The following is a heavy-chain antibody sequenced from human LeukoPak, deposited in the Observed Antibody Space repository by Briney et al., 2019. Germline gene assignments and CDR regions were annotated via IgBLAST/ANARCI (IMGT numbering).Heavy chain of an antibody. CDR2: ISSSSSYI. J-gene: IGHJ4*02. D-gene: IGHD6-19*01. Sequence: GGSLRLSCAASGFTFSSYSMNWVRQAPGKGLEWVSSISSSSSYIYYADSVKGRFTISRDSSQNTLYLQMNSLRVEDTAVYYCARDLYSSGWHVDWGQGTLVTVSS. CDR1: GFTFSSYS. CDR3: ARDLYSSGWHVD. V-gene: IGHV3-21*04.